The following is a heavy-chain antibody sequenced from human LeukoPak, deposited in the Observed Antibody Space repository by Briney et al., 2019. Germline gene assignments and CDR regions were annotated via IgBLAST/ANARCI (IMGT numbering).Heavy chain of an antibody. D-gene: IGHD3-3*01. Sequence: SVKVSCKASGGTFSSYAISWVRQASGQGLEWMGRIIPIFGTANYAQKFQGRVTITTDESTSTAYMELSSLRSEDTAVYYCARVSYYDFWSSDYWGQGTLVTVSS. V-gene: IGHV1-69*05. CDR2: IIPIFGTA. J-gene: IGHJ4*02. CDR1: GGTFSSYA. CDR3: ARVSYYDFWSSDY.